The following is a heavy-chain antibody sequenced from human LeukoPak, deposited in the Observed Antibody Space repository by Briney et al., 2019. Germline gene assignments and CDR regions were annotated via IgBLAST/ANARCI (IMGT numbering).Heavy chain of an antibody. J-gene: IGHJ4*02. V-gene: IGHV3-33*01. D-gene: IGHD1-26*01. CDR2: IWYDGNNK. CDR1: GFAFGGYG. Sequence: PGTSLSLSCAGSGFAFGGYGIHWVRQAPGKGLEWVAIIWYDGNNKYYADSVKGRFTISRDNSKNTVYLQMHGLRVEDTAVYYCARYNTGRGDYWGQGTLVTVSS. CDR3: ARYNTGRGDY.